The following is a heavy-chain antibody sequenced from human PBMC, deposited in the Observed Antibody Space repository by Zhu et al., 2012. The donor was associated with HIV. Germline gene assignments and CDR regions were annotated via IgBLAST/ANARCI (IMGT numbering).Heavy chain of an antibody. J-gene: IGHJ1*01. V-gene: IGHV4-34*02. Sequence: QVQLQQWGAGLLQPSETLSLTCAVYGGSLSDYYWAWIRQPPGKGLEWIAEIKEGGGTNYNPSLRSRVTLLVDTSNNQFSLALTSVTAADTAVYYYARAPATFYNKLGYYSEYFQNWDQGTLVTVSS. CDR3: ARAPATFYNKLGYYSEYFQN. CDR2: IKEGGGT. CDR1: GGSLSDYY. D-gene: IGHD3-22*01.